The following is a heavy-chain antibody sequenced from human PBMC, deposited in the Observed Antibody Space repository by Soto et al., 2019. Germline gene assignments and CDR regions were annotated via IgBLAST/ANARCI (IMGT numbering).Heavy chain of an antibody. CDR1: GGSISSGGYS. D-gene: IGHD5-12*01. CDR3: ARSFRDGYNYLDY. Sequence: SETLSLTCAVSGGSISSGGYSWSWIRQPPGKGLEWIGYIYYSGSTNYNPSLKSRVTISVDTSKNQFSLRLSSVTAADTAVYYCARSFRDGYNYLDYWGQGTLVTVS. J-gene: IGHJ4*02. CDR2: IYYSGST. V-gene: IGHV4-61*08.